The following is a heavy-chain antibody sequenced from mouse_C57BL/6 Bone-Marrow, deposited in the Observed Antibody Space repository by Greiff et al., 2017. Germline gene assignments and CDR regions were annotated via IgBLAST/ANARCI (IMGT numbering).Heavy chain of an antibody. D-gene: IGHD2-5*01. CDR3: ARGIDSNRFAY. CDR2: INPNNGGT. J-gene: IGHJ3*01. V-gene: IGHV1-18*01. CDR1: GYTFTDYN. Sequence: VQLQQSGPELVKPGASVKIPCKASGYTFTDYNMDWVKQSHGKSLEWIGDINPNNGGTIYNQKFKGKATLTVDKSSSTAYMELRSLTSEDTAVYYCARGIDSNRFAYWGQGTLVTVSA.